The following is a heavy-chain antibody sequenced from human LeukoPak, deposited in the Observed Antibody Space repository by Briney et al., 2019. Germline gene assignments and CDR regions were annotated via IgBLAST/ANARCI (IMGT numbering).Heavy chain of an antibody. D-gene: IGHD6-13*01. CDR1: GYTFTTYD. CDR2: MNPDSGDT. J-gene: IGHJ4*02. CDR3: ARDIEKSSLFDY. Sequence: ASVKVSCKTSGYTFTTYDMTWVRQATGQGLEWMGWMNPDSGDTGYAQKFQGRVTMTRDTSISTAYMELSRLRSDDTAVYYCARDIEKSSLFDYWGQGTLVTVSS. V-gene: IGHV1-8*01.